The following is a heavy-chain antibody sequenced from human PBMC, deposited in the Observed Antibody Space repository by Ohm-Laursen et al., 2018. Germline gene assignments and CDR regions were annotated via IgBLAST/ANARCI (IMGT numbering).Heavy chain of an antibody. V-gene: IGHV3-9*01. D-gene: IGHD1-7*01. Sequence: SLRLSCSASGFTFDDYAMHWVRQAPGKGLEWVSGISWNSGSIGYADSVKGRFTISRDNAKNSLYLQMNSLRAKDTALYYCAKAGSGTMEGYHYGMDVWGQGTTVTVSS. CDR1: GFTFDDYA. J-gene: IGHJ6*02. CDR3: AKAGSGTMEGYHYGMDV. CDR2: ISWNSGSI.